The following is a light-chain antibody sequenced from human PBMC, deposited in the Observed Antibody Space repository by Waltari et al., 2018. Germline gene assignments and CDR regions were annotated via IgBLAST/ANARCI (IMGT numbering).Light chain of an antibody. CDR2: NNN. CDR1: SSNTGYNI. Sequence: QSVLTQPPSASGTPGQGVSISCSGSSSNTGYNIVRWYQQLPGTAPKLLIFNNNQRPAGVPDRFSGSKSGTSASLAISGLQSEDEAEYFCAAWDERLSGWVFGGGTKLTVL. J-gene: IGLJ3*02. CDR3: AAWDERLSGWV. V-gene: IGLV1-44*01.